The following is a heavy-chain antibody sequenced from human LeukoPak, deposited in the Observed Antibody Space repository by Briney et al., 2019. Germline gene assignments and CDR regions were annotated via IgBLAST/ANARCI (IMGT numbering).Heavy chain of an antibody. D-gene: IGHD6-13*01. CDR2: INSDGSTT. CDR1: GFSLSSYW. Sequence: GGSLRLSCAASGFSLSSYWMHWVRQAPGKGLVWVSRINSDGSTTNYADSVKGRFTISRDNTKNTLYLQMNSLRAEDTAVYYCARRQYRSSWYYFDYWGQGTLVTVSS. CDR3: ARRQYRSSWYYFDY. V-gene: IGHV3-74*01. J-gene: IGHJ4*02.